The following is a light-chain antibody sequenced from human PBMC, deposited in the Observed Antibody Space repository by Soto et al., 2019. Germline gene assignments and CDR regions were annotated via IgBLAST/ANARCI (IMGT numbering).Light chain of an antibody. CDR2: AAS. J-gene: IGKJ1*01. V-gene: IGKV1-9*01. Sequence: DIQLTQSPSFLSASVGDRVTITCRASQGISSYLAWYQQKPGKAPKLLIYAASTLQSGVPSRFSGSGSGTEFTLRISSLQPEDFATYYCQQLNSYPETFGQGTKVEIK. CDR1: QGISSY. CDR3: QQLNSYPET.